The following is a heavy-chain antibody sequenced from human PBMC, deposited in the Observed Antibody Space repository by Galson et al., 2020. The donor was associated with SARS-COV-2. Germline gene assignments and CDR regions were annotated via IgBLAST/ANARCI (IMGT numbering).Heavy chain of an antibody. CDR2: IYAYSGANT. Sequence: TGGSLRLSCAASGFTIYGNYINWVRQAPGKGLEWVSIIYAYSGANTYYADSVKGRFTISRQNSENTVYLQMDSLRVEDTAVYYCARGVGGMDVWGQGTTFIVSS. CDR3: ARGVGGMDV. D-gene: IGHD3-16*01. J-gene: IGHJ6*02. CDR1: GFTIYGNY. V-gene: IGHV3-53*04.